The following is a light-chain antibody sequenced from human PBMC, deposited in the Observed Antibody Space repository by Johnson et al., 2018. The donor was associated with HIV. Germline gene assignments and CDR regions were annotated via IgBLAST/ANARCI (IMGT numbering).Light chain of an antibody. J-gene: IGLJ1*01. Sequence: QSVLTQPPSVSAAPGQKVTFSCSGSTSNIGNNYVSWYQQLPGTAPKLLIYDNNKRPSGIPDRFSGSKSGTSATLGITGLQTGDEADYYCGTWDSSLSLYVFGTGTKVTVL. V-gene: IGLV1-51*01. CDR1: TSNIGNNY. CDR2: DNN. CDR3: GTWDSSLSLYV.